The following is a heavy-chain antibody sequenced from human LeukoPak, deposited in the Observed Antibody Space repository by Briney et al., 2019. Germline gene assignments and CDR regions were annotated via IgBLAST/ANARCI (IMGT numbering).Heavy chain of an antibody. Sequence: SETLSLTCTVPGGSITSGDYHWGWIRQPPGNGLEWIGCIYYIGNSYYNPSLKTGFTISVDTPKNQFSLKLSSVTAADPAVYYCARGYYDVLTGHPKHFDYWGQGTLVTVSS. CDR3: ARGYYDVLTGHPKHFDY. CDR1: GGSITSGDYH. V-gene: IGHV4-39*01. CDR2: IYYIGNS. D-gene: IGHD3-9*01. J-gene: IGHJ4*02.